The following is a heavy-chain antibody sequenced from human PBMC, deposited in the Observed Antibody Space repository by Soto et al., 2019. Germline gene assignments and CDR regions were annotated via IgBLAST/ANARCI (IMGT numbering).Heavy chain of an antibody. Sequence: GASVKVSCKASGYTFTSNARHWVRQAPGQRLEWMGWINAGNGNTKYSQKFQGRVTISVDTSKNQFSLKLSSVTAADTAVYYCARVGVPSDYDFWSGYYTHWFDPWGQGTLVTVSS. CDR2: INAGNGNT. CDR1: GYTFTSNA. CDR3: ARVGVPSDYDFWSGYYTHWFDP. V-gene: IGHV1-3*01. D-gene: IGHD3-3*01. J-gene: IGHJ5*02.